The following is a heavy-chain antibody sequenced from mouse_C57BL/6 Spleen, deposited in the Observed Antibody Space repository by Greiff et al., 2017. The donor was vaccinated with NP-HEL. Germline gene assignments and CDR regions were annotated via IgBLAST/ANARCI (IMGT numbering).Heavy chain of an antibody. CDR2: INPNNGGT. CDR1: GYTFTDYY. CDR3: ARRTTVVATPFAY. V-gene: IGHV1-26*01. J-gene: IGHJ3*01. Sequence: EVQLQQSGPELVKPGASAKISCKASGYTFTDYYMNWVKQSHGKSLEWIGDINPNNGGTSYNQKFKGKATLTVDKSSSTAYMELRSLTSEDSAVYYCARRTTVVATPFAYWGQGTLVTVSA. D-gene: IGHD1-1*01.